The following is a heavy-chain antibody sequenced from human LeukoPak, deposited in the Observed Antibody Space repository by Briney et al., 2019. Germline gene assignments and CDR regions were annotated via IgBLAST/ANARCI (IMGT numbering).Heavy chain of an antibody. V-gene: IGHV1-8*03. CDR2: MNPNSGNT. Sequence: ASVKVSCKASGYTFTSYDINWVRQATGQGLEWMGWMNPNSGNTGYAQKFQGRVTITRNTSISTAYMELSSLRSEDTAVYYCARGTGGYDSVWGNYRPFDYWGQGTLVTVSS. CDR3: ARGTGGYDSVWGNYRPFDY. D-gene: IGHD3-16*02. CDR1: GYTFTSYD. J-gene: IGHJ4*02.